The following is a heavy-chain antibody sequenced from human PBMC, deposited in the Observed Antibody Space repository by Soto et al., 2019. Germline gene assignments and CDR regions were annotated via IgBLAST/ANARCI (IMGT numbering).Heavy chain of an antibody. V-gene: IGHV4-59*08. CDR3: ARIVSVPPHYHYCYMDL. CDR1: GGSITSYY. D-gene: IGHD3-16*02. CDR2: IYYSGSP. Sequence: SETLSLTCTVSGGSITSYYWSWIRQSPGKGLEWIGYIYYSGSPSYNQSLKSRVTISTDTSKNQFSLKVNSVTAADTAVYYCARIVSVPPHYHYCYMDLWGKGASGTVSS. J-gene: IGHJ6*03.